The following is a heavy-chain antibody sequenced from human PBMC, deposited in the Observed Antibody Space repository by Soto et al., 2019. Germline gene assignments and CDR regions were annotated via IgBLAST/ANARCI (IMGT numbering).Heavy chain of an antibody. CDR3: ARTSGYSYGYSDYYYGMDV. CDR1: GYSFTSYW. V-gene: IGHV5-51*01. Sequence: PGESLKISCKGSGYSFTSYWIGWVRQMPGKGLEWMGIIYPGDSDTRYSPSFQGQVTISADKSISTAYLQWSSLKASDTAMYYCARTSGYSYGYSDYYYGMDVWGQGTTVTVSS. J-gene: IGHJ6*02. CDR2: IYPGDSDT. D-gene: IGHD5-18*01.